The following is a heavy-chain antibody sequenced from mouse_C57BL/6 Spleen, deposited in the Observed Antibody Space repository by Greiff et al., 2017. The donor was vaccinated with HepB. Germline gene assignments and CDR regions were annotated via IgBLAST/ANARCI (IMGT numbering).Heavy chain of an antibody. CDR1: GFSLTSYA. D-gene: IGHD1-1*01. Sequence: VQVVESGPGLVAPSQSLSITCTVSGFSLTSYAISWVRQPPGKGLEWLGVIWTGGGTNYNSALKSRLSISKDNSKSQVFLKMNSLQTDDTARYYCARNGATTVVAPYYFDYWGQGTTLTVSS. J-gene: IGHJ2*01. CDR2: IWTGGGT. CDR3: ARNGATTVVAPYYFDY. V-gene: IGHV2-9-1*01.